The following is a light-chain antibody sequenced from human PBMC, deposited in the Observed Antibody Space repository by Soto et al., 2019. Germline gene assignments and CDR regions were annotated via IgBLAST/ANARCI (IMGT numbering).Light chain of an antibody. CDR2: DAS. Sequence: EIVLTQSPATLSLSPGERATLSCRASQSVSNSLVWCQQKPGQAPRLLIYDASNRPTDIPARFSGSGSGTDFTLTISSLVPEDLAVYYCQQRRNWPRTFGQGTKLEIK. V-gene: IGKV3-11*01. CDR3: QQRRNWPRT. CDR1: QSVSNS. J-gene: IGKJ2*01.